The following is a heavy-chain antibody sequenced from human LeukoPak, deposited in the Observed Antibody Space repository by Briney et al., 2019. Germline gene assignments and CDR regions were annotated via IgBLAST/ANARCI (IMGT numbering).Heavy chain of an antibody. CDR3: ARTTIVVVPAVDFDY. Sequence: SETLSLTCAVYGGSFSGYYWSWIRQPPGKGLEWIGEINHSGSTNYNPSLKRRVTISVDTSKNQFSLKLSSVTAADTAVYYCARTTIVVVPAVDFDYWGQGTLVTVSS. CDR2: INHSGST. V-gene: IGHV4-34*01. D-gene: IGHD2-2*01. CDR1: GGSFSGYY. J-gene: IGHJ4*02.